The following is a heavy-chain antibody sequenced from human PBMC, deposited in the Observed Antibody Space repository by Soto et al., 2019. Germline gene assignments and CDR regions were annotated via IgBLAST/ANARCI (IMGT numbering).Heavy chain of an antibody. Sequence: NPSETLSLTCTVSGGSISSGGYYWSWIRQHPGKGLEWIGYIYYSGSTYYNPSLKSRVTISVDTSKNQFSLKLSSVTAADTAVYYCARDVDTAMVYSWFDPWGQGTLVTVSS. CDR1: GGSISSGGYY. J-gene: IGHJ5*02. D-gene: IGHD5-18*01. CDR2: IYYSGST. CDR3: ARDVDTAMVYSWFDP. V-gene: IGHV4-31*03.